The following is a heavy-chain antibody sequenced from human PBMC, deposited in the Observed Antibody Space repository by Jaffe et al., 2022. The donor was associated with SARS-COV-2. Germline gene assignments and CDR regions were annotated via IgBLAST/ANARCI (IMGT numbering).Heavy chain of an antibody. J-gene: IGHJ4*02. CDR3: VRDPWSRFIAGTRFDY. Sequence: QVQLVESGGGVVQPGRSLRLSCAASGFTFSKNTMHWVRQAPGKGLEWVAVMSFDGSDQYYADSVRGRFTISRDNSKNTLYLQMNSLSSEDTAIYYCVRDPWSRFIAGTRFDYWGQGTLVTVSS. V-gene: IGHV3-30-3*01. CDR1: GFTFSKNT. CDR2: MSFDGSDQ. D-gene: IGHD1-20*01.